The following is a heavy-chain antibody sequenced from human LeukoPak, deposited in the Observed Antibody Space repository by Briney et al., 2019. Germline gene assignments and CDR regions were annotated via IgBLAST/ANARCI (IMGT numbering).Heavy chain of an antibody. Sequence: ASVKVSCTASGYTFTCYYMHWVRQAPGQGLEWMGIINPSGGSTSYAQKFQGRVTMTRDTSTSTVYMELSSLRSEDTAVYYCARGAARAGSGMDVWGQGTTVTVSS. CDR3: ARGAARAGSGMDV. V-gene: IGHV1-46*01. D-gene: IGHD6-6*01. CDR2: INPSGGST. CDR1: GYTFTCYY. J-gene: IGHJ6*02.